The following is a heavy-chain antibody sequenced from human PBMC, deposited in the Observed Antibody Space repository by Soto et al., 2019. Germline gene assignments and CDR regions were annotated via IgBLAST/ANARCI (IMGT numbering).Heavy chain of an antibody. CDR2: IYYSGST. V-gene: IGHV4-59*01. CDR3: AGTLSGSYYYGRFDY. Sequence: TLSLTCTVSGGSISSYYWSWIRQPPGKGLEWIGDIYYSGSTNYNPSLKSRVTISVDTSKNQFSLKLSSVTAADTAVYYCAGTLSGSYYYGRFDYWGQGTLVTVSS. D-gene: IGHD1-26*01. CDR1: GGSISSYY. J-gene: IGHJ4*02.